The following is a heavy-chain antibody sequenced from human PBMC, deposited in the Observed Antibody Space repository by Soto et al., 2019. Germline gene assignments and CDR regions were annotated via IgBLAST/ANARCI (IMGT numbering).Heavy chain of an antibody. CDR2: ISYDGTNN. J-gene: IGHJ3*02. D-gene: IGHD2-15*01. CDR1: GFTFSSYG. Sequence: SLRLSCAASGFTFSSYGMHWVRQAPGKGLEWVAVISYDGTNNYYTESVKGRFTISRDNSKNTLFLQMNSLRAEDTAVYFCAKGDCSGGSCCFYAFDIWGQGTMVTVSS. CDR3: AKGDCSGGSCCFYAFDI. V-gene: IGHV3-30*18.